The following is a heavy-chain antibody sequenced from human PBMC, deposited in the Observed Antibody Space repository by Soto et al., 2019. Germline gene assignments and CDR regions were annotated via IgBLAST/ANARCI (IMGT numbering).Heavy chain of an antibody. V-gene: IGHV4-59*01. D-gene: IGHD3-10*01. CDR1: GGSISSYY. CDR3: ASSLAGYYGMDV. J-gene: IGHJ6*02. Sequence: QVQLQESGPGLVKPSETLSLTCTVSGGSISSYYWSWIRQPPGKGLEWIGYIYYSGSTNYNPSLKSRVTISVDTSKNQFSLKLSSVNAADTAVYYCASSLAGYYGMDVWGQGTTVTVSS. CDR2: IYYSGST.